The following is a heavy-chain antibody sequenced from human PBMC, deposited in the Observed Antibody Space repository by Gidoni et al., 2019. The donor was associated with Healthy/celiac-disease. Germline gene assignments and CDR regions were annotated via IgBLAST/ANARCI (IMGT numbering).Heavy chain of an antibody. J-gene: IGHJ5*02. D-gene: IGHD3-22*01. Sequence: QVQLQQWGAGLLKPSETLSLTCAVYGGSFSGYYWSWIRQPPGKGLEWIGEINHSGSTNYNPSLKSRVTISVDTSKNQFSLKLSSVTAADTAVYYCARDPPLITSWGLSWGTFDPWGQGTLVTVSS. CDR2: INHSGST. CDR1: GGSFSGYY. V-gene: IGHV4-34*01. CDR3: ARDPPLITSWGLSWGTFDP.